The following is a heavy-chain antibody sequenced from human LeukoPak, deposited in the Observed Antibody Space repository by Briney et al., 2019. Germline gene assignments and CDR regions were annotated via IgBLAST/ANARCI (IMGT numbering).Heavy chain of an antibody. CDR1: GFTFSSYG. CDR3: AKAFSSWYGCRYNWFDP. D-gene: IGHD6-13*01. Sequence: PGGSLRLSCAASGFTFSSYGMHWVRQAPGKGLEWVAFIRYDGSNKYYADSVKGRFTISRDNSKNTLYLQMNSLRAEDTAVYYCAKAFSSWYGCRYNWFDPWGQGTLVTVSS. J-gene: IGHJ5*02. CDR2: IRYDGSNK. V-gene: IGHV3-30*02.